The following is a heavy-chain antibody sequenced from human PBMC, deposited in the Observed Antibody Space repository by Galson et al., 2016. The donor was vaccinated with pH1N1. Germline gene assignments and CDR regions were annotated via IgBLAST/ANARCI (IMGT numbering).Heavy chain of an antibody. J-gene: IGHJ4*02. CDR1: GGSITSNNW. CDR3: ARSYRGTYFIGGDRGFDY. D-gene: IGHD1-26*01. Sequence: LSLTCGVSGGSITSNNWWSWVRQPPGKGLEWIGEIYHSGSTKYNPSLASRVTISLDKSKNHLSLRVTSVTAADTAVYYCARSYRGTYFIGGDRGFDYWGQGTLVTVSS. CDR2: IYHSGST. V-gene: IGHV4-4*02.